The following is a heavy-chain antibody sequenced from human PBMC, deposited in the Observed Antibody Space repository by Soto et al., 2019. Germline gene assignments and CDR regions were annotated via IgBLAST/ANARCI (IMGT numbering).Heavy chain of an antibody. CDR1: GFIFTDYA. CDR2: ISGSGVSI. J-gene: IGHJ5*02. D-gene: IGHD3-3*01. Sequence: GGSLRLSCAASGFIFTDYAMTCVRQAPGKGLEWVSVISGSGVSIYYTDSVRGRFTISRDNSKNTLYLQMHSLRPEDTAVYFCVKRPDSSDRSGYPAWGQGIQGTVS. CDR3: VKRPDSSDRSGYPA. V-gene: IGHV3-23*01.